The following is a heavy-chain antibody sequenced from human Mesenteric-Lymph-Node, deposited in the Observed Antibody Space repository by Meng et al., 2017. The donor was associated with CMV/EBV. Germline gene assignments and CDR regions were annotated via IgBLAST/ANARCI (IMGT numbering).Heavy chain of an antibody. CDR3: ARSIFGVVPLPYYYYGMDV. CDR2: ISAYNGNT. Sequence: ASVKVSCKASGYTFTGYYMHWVRQAPGQGLEWMGWISAYNGNTNYAQKLQGRVTMTTDTSTSTAYMELRSLRSDDTAVYYCARSIFGVVPLPYYYYGMDVWGQGTTVTVSS. CDR1: GYTFTGYY. V-gene: IGHV1-18*04. D-gene: IGHD3-3*01. J-gene: IGHJ6*02.